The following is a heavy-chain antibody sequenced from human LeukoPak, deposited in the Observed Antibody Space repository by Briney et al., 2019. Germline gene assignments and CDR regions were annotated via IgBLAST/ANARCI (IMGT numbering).Heavy chain of an antibody. CDR2: INTGNDNT. CDR3: ARVGYTSGWPSFIDY. Sequence: ASVKVSCKASGYTFTSYAMYWVRQAPGQRLEWMGWINTGNDNTKYSQKFQGTVTITRDTSASTAYMELSSLRSEDTAVYYCARVGYTSGWPSFIDYWGQGTLVTVSS. D-gene: IGHD6-19*01. V-gene: IGHV1-3*04. J-gene: IGHJ4*02. CDR1: GYTFTSYA.